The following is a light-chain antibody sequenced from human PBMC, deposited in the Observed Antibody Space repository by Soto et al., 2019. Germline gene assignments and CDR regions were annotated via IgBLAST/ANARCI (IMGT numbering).Light chain of an antibody. CDR2: GAS. V-gene: IGKV3-20*01. CDR1: QSVSSSS. CDR3: QQYGTSPLT. J-gene: IGKJ4*01. Sequence: EIVLTQSPGTLSLSPGERATLSCRASQSVSSSSLAWYQQKPGQAPRLLIYGASNRATGIPDRFSGSGSGADFTLTISTLEPEDFAVFYCQQYGTSPLTFGGGTKVQIK.